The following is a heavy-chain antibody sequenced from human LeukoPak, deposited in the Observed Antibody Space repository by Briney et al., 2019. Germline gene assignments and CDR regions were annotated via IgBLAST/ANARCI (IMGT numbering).Heavy chain of an antibody. CDR2: IYHSGST. CDR1: GYSINSGYY. J-gene: IGHJ4*02. V-gene: IGHV4-38-2*02. CDR3: ARGFRIAAASFDY. D-gene: IGHD6-13*01. Sequence: PSETLSPTCTVSGYSINSGYYWGWIRQPPGKGLEWIGVIYHSGSTYYHPSLKSRVTISVDTSKNQFSLKVTSVTAADTAVYYCARGFRIAAASFDYWGQGTLVTVSS.